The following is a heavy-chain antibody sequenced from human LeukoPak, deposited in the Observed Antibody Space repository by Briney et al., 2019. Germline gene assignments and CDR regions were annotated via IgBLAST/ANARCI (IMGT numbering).Heavy chain of an antibody. V-gene: IGHV4-39*07. J-gene: IGHJ1*01. D-gene: IGHD6-13*01. CDR3: ARAGTAEYFQH. CDR2: TYYSGTT. Sequence: SSETLSLTCTVSGDSIGSGSYYWAWIRQPPGKGLEWIASTYYSGTTYYNPSLESRLTISLNTSKNQFSLKLSSVTAADTAVYYCARAGTAEYFQHWGQGTLVTVSS. CDR1: GDSIGSGSYY.